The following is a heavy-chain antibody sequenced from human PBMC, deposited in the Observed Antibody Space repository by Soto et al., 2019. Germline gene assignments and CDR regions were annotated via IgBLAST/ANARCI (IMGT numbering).Heavy chain of an antibody. CDR1: GFTFSVFA. D-gene: IGHD7-27*01. CDR2: ISGRGENT. J-gene: IGHJ3*02. Sequence: EVQLLESGGGLVQPGGSLRLSCAASGFTFSVFAMSWVRQAPAKGLELVSTISGRGENTYYADSVKGRFTISRDNSKNTLNLQMNSLRGEDTAVYYCAKDRGTGDYGVNAVDIWGQGTMVTVAS. CDR3: AKDRGTGDYGVNAVDI. V-gene: IGHV3-23*01.